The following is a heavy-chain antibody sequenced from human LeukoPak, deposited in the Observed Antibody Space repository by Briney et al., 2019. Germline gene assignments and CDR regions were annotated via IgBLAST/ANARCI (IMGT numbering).Heavy chain of an antibody. V-gene: IGHV4-39*07. Sequence: SETLSLTCTVSGGSISSSSYYWGWIRQPPGKGLEWIGSIYYSGSTYYNPSLKSRVTISVDKSKNQFSLKVSSVTAADTAVYYCARKDYGDHRGFDYWGQGTLVTVSS. J-gene: IGHJ4*02. D-gene: IGHD4-17*01. CDR1: GGSISSSSYY. CDR3: ARKDYGDHRGFDY. CDR2: IYYSGST.